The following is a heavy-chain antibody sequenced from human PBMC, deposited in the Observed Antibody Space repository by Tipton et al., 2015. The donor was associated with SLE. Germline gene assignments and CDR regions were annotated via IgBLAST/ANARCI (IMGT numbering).Heavy chain of an antibody. J-gene: IGHJ4*02. V-gene: IGHV4-39*07. Sequence: LRLSCTVSGGSISSSSYYWGWIRQPPGKGLEWIGSIYYSGSPYYNPSLKSRVTISVDTSKNQFSLRLSSVTAADTAVYYCARGVDIATDYFDYWGQGTLLTVSS. D-gene: IGHD2-15*01. CDR3: ARGVDIATDYFDY. CDR2: IYYSGSP. CDR1: GGSISSSSYY.